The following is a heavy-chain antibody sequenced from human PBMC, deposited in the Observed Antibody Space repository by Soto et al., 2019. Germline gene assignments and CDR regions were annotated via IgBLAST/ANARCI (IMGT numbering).Heavy chain of an antibody. CDR2: ISYDGSNK. CDR3: ASGSDTAMAPTYYYYYYGMDV. J-gene: IGHJ6*02. V-gene: IGHV3-30-3*01. Sequence: QVQLVESGGGVVQPGRSLRLSCAASGFTFSSYAMHWVRQAPGKGLEWVAVISYDGSNKYYADSVKGRFTISRDNSKNTLYLQMNSLRAEDTAVYYCASGSDTAMAPTYYYYYYGMDVWGQGTTVTVSS. D-gene: IGHD5-18*01. CDR1: GFTFSSYA.